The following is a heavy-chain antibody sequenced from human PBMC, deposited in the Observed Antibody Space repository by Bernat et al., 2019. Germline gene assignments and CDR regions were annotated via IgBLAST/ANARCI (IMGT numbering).Heavy chain of an antibody. Sequence: QVQLQESGPGLVKPSGTLSLTCAVSGGSISSSNWWSWVRQPPGKGREWIGEINHSGSTNYNPSLKSRVTISVNKSKNLFSLKLSSVTAADTAVYYCARGVDYYDSSGYFDYWGQGTLVTVSS. J-gene: IGHJ4*02. CDR2: INHSGST. CDR3: ARGVDYYDSSGYFDY. V-gene: IGHV4-4*02. CDR1: GGSISSSNW. D-gene: IGHD3-22*01.